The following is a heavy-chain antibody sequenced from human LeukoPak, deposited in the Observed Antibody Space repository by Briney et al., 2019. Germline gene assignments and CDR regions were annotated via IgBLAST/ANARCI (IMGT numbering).Heavy chain of an antibody. CDR2: IHHSGGT. CDR3: ARDLPLAAAAKDVFDL. V-gene: IGHV4-30-2*01. CDR1: GGSISSGGYS. Sequence: PSQTLSLTCTVSGGSISSGGYSWSWIRQPPGKGLEWIGNIHHSGGTYYNPSLKSRPTISVDRSKNQFSLTLNSVTAADTAAYFCARDLPLAAAAKDVFDLWGQGTLVTVSS. D-gene: IGHD6-13*01. J-gene: IGHJ3*01.